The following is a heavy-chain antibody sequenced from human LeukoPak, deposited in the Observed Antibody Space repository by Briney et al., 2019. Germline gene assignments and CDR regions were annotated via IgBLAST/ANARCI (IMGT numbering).Heavy chain of an antibody. CDR1: GLAFSAYK. D-gene: IGHD2-15*01. V-gene: IGHV3-74*01. Sequence: GGSLRLSCAASGLAFSAYKMHWVRQAPRKGLVWVSRISTDGYTTDYADFVQGRFTASRDNTKNTWSLEMNSLRAEGTAVYYCVVGGSPGYWGQGTLVTVSS. CDR3: VVGGSPGY. CDR2: ISTDGYTT. J-gene: IGHJ4*02.